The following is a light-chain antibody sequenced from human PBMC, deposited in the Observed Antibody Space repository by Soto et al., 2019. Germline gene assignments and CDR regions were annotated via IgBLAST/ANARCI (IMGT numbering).Light chain of an antibody. CDR1: RSLSANY. V-gene: IGKV3-20*01. J-gene: IGKJ1*01. Sequence: IVFSHSPCTLSLSQGERATLSCKTSRSLSANYLAWYQQKFGQAPRLLIYGASRRAPGIPERFSGSGSGTDFTLTISRLEPEDFAVYYCQQYLTSPKTFGQGTKVDIK. CDR2: GAS. CDR3: QQYLTSPKT.